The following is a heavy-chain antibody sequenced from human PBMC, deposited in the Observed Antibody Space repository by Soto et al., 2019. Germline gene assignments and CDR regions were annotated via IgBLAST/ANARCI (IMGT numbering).Heavy chain of an antibody. D-gene: IGHD3-9*01. J-gene: IGHJ4*02. CDR2: ISYDGSAK. V-gene: IGHV3-30*18. CDR1: GFNFRSYG. Sequence: QVQLVESGGGVVQPGRSLRLSCAASGFNFRSYGMHWVRQAPGKGLEWVAVISYDGSAKWYVDSVKGRFTISRDTSKNILYLQMNSLRAEDTAVYYCAKDEGAEDDILTGYPLVDDRGQGLLVTVSS. CDR3: AKDEGAEDDILTGYPLVDD.